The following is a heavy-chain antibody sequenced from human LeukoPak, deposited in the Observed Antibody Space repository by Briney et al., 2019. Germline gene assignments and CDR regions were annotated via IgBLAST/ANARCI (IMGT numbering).Heavy chain of an antibody. V-gene: IGHV4-34*01. CDR2: INHSGST. J-gene: IGHJ5*02. CDR1: GGSLSNYY. D-gene: IGHD3-10*01. Sequence: SETLSLTCAVYGGSLSNYYWSWIRQPPGKGLEWIGEINHSGSTKFKPSLKSRVTILVDMSRSQFSLQLNSVTAADTAVYYCARGPASGSDFAWFDPWGQGTLVTVSS. CDR3: ARGPASGSDFAWFDP.